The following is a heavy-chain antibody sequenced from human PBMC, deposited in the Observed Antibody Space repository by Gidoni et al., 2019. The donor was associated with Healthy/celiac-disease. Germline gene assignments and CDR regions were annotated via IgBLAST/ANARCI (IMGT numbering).Heavy chain of an antibody. V-gene: IGHV1-46*03. CDR3: ARGYCGGDCYSDYFDY. CDR2: INPSGGST. J-gene: IGHJ4*02. D-gene: IGHD2-21*02. CDR1: GYTFTSYY. Sequence: QVQLVQSGAEVKKPGASVKVSCKASGYTFTSYYMHWVRQAPGQGLEWMGIINPSGGSTSYAQKFQGRVTMTRDTSTSTVYMELSSLRSEDTAVYYCARGYCGGDCYSDYFDYWGQGTLVTVSS.